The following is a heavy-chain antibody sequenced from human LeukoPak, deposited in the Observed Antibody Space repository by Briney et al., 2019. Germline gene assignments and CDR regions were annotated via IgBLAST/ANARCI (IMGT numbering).Heavy chain of an antibody. Sequence: SSETLSLTCAVYGGSFGDYWWTWIRQSPGKGLEWIGEVNHSGRTNYNPSLKSRVSISVDRSKKQFSLKLTSVTAADTALYYCAIRFGRFDAGGTPFDSWGQGTLVTVSS. CDR2: VNHSGRT. J-gene: IGHJ4*02. CDR3: AIRFGRFDAGGTPFDS. CDR1: GGSFGDYW. D-gene: IGHD3-10*01. V-gene: IGHV4-34*01.